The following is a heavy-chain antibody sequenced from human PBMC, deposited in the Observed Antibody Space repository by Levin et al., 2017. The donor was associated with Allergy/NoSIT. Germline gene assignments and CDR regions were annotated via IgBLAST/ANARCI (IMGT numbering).Heavy chain of an antibody. CDR1: GFTFTSYA. CDR2: ISSSGGTT. D-gene: IGHD1-1*01. Sequence: GGSLRLSCANSGFTFTSYAMSWVRQAPGKGLEWVSGISSSGGTTYHADSVKGRFTISRDNSKNTLYLQMNSLRAEDTAVYYCAKEVPTGTFGSFGCWGQGTLVTVSS. V-gene: IGHV3-23*01. J-gene: IGHJ4*02. CDR3: AKEVPTGTFGSFGC.